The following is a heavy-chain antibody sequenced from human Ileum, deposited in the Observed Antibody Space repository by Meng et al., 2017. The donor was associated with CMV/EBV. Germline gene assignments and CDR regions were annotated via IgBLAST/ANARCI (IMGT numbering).Heavy chain of an antibody. CDR1: SDSISSNF. CDR2: IYSSGST. CDR3: AREESVGIAVTGTFDY. Sequence: GQLQASGSGLVKPSETLSLTCTVSSDSISSNFWSWIRQPAGKGLEWIGRIYSSGSTFYNPSLKSRVTMSVDTSKNQFSLSLASVTAADTAIYFCAREESVGIAVTGTFDYWGQGILVTVSS. D-gene: IGHD6-19*01. J-gene: IGHJ4*02. V-gene: IGHV4-4*07.